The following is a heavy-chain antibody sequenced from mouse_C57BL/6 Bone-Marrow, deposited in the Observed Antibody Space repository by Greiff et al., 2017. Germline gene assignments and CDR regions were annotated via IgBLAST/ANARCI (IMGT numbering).Heavy chain of an antibody. CDR1: GYTFTSYW. V-gene: IGHV1-69*01. CDR2: IDPSDSYT. Sequence: QVQLQQPGAELVMPGASVKLSCKASGYTFTSYWMHWVKQRPGQGLEWTGEIDPSDSYTNYNQKFKGKSTLTVDKSSSTAYMQLSSLTSEDSAVYYCARESGSLWYFDVWGTGTTVTVSS. D-gene: IGHD1-1*01. J-gene: IGHJ1*03. CDR3: ARESGSLWYFDV.